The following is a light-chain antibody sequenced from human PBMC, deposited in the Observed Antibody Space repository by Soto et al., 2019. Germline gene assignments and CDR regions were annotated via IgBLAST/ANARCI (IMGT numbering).Light chain of an antibody. Sequence: DIQMTQSPSTLSASVGDRVTITCRASQSVSTWLAWYQQKPGKAPQVLISMASTLESGVPSRFSGSGSGTEFTLTISRLQPDDFASYYCQQYDSYSWTFGQGTKVDIK. CDR1: QSVSTW. J-gene: IGKJ1*01. CDR2: MAS. CDR3: QQYDSYSWT. V-gene: IGKV1-5*03.